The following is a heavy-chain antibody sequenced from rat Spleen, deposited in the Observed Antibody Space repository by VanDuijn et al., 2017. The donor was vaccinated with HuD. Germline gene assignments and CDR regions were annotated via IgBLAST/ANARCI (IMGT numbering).Heavy chain of an antibody. CDR1: GFTFSNNW. Sequence: EVLLVESDGGLVQPGRSLKLSCAASGFTFSNNWSNWIRQAPGKGLEWIASINPDGCITYYPDTVKGRCVISKDNAKNTGNLQMNNLRSEDTAIYYCTSRGSNYRNWFANWGQGTLVTVSS. CDR3: TSRGSNYRNWFAN. V-gene: IGHV5-35*01. J-gene: IGHJ3*01. CDR2: INPDGCIT. D-gene: IGHD1-10*01.